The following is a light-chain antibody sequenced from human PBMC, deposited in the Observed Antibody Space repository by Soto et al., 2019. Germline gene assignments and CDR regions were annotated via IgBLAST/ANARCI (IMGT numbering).Light chain of an antibody. V-gene: IGKV1-27*01. Sequence: DIQMTQSPSSLSASVGDRVTITCRASQGISNYLAWYQQIPGKVPKLLISAASTLQSGVPSRFSGSGSGTDFTITISSLQPEDVANYYCQKYTNVPAFGGGTKVEIK. J-gene: IGKJ4*01. CDR2: AAS. CDR3: QKYTNVPA. CDR1: QGISNY.